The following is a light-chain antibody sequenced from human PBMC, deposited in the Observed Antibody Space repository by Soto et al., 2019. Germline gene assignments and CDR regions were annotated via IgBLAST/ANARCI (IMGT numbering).Light chain of an antibody. CDR2: SAS. CDR1: QSISSY. J-gene: IGKJ1*01. CDR3: QQSYSTPRT. Sequence: DIEMTQSPSSLSASVGDRVTITCRASQSISSYLNWYQQKPEKAPKLLIYSASSLQSGAPSRFGGSGSGTDFTLTISSLQPEEFATYYCQQSYSTPRTFGQGTKVEIK. V-gene: IGKV1-39*01.